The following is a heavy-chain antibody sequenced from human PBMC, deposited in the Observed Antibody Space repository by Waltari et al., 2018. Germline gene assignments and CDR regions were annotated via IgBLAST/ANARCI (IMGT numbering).Heavy chain of an antibody. CDR1: GGSISSSSYY. CDR2: IYYSGST. Sequence: QLQLQESGPGLVKPSETLSLTCTVSGGSISSSSYYWGWNRQPPGKGLEWIGSIYYSGSTYYNPSLKSRVTISVDTSKNQFSLKLSSVTAADTAVYYCARMGSGWFDPWGQGTLVTVSS. CDR3: ARMGSGWFDP. V-gene: IGHV4-39*01. J-gene: IGHJ5*02.